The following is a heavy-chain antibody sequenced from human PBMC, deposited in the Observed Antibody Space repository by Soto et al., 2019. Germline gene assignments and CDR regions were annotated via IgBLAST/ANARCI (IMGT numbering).Heavy chain of an antibody. V-gene: IGHV3-30*18. CDR2: ISFNESSK. CDR1: GFTFRNYG. Sequence: QVQLVESGGGVVQPGRSLRLSCAASGFTFRNYGMHWVRRAPGKGLEWVALISFNESSKYYADAVKGRFIISRDNSKHSLYLQMNSLRAEDTAVYYCAKDRNGYCSTTSCSWAVDYRGQGTLVTVSS. D-gene: IGHD2-2*01. J-gene: IGHJ4*02. CDR3: AKDRNGYCSTTSCSWAVDY.